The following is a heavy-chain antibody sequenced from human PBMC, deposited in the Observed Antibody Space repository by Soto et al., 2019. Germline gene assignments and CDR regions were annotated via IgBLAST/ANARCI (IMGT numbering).Heavy chain of an antibody. CDR2: IYYSGST. V-gene: IGHV4-30-4*01. D-gene: IGHD1-7*01. CDR1: GGSISSGDYY. J-gene: IGHJ5*02. CDR3: ARSGRYNWNSQTNWFDP. Sequence: SETLSLTCTVSGGSISSGDYYWSWIRQPPGKGLEWIGYIYYSGSTYYNPSLKSRVTISVDTSKNQFSLKLSSVTAADTAVYYCARSGRYNWNSQTNWFDPWGQGTLVTVS.